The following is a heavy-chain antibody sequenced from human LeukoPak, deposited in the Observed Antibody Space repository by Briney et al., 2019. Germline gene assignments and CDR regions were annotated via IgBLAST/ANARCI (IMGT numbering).Heavy chain of an antibody. CDR1: GYTFTSYD. V-gene: IGHV1-8*01. J-gene: IGHJ4*02. CDR2: MNPNSGNT. Sequence: ASVKVSCKASGYTFTSYDINWVRQATGQGLEWMGWMNPNSGNTGYAQKFQGRVTMTRDTSISTAYMELSRLRSDDTAVYYCARDHGDYTTDANDYWGQGTLVTVSS. CDR3: ARDHGDYTTDANDY. D-gene: IGHD4-17*01.